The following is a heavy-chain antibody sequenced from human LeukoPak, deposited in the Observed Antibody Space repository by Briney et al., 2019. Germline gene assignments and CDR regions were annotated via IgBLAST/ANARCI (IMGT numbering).Heavy chain of an antibody. CDR3: ARDMIILQS. D-gene: IGHD3-16*01. J-gene: IGHJ5*02. V-gene: IGHV3-7*04. Sequence: GGSLRLSCSASGFIFSNYWMTWVGQAPGKGREGVANIKQDGSEKYYVESVKGGFTIPRDNAKKSLYLQMNILTAEDTAVYLFARDMIILQSWGQGTLVTVSS. CDR1: GFIFSNYW. CDR2: IKQDGSEK.